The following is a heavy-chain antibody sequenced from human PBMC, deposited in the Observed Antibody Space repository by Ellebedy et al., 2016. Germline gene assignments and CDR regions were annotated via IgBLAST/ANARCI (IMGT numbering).Heavy chain of an antibody. J-gene: IGHJ4*02. D-gene: IGHD3-16*01. CDR2: IPGSGDIT. Sequence: GESLKISXAVSGFTLNNNAMNWVRQGPGKGLEWISTIPGSGDITYYGDSVKGRFTISRDISKNTLYLQMNSLRADDTAVYYCARAPYRLGTPYFDYWGQGTLVTVS. V-gene: IGHV3-23*01. CDR1: GFTLNNNA. CDR3: ARAPYRLGTPYFDY.